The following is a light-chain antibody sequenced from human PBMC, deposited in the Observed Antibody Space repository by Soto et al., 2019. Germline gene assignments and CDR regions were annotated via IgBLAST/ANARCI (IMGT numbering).Light chain of an antibody. CDR3: QQYGSSHSIT. Sequence: EIVFTQSPGTLSLSPGERATLSCRASQSVTSNYLAWYQQKPGQAPRLIIFGASSRATGIPDRFSGSGSGTDFTLTISRLEPEDFAVYYCQQYGSSHSITFGPGTKVDIK. CDR2: GAS. V-gene: IGKV3-20*01. CDR1: QSVTSNY. J-gene: IGKJ3*01.